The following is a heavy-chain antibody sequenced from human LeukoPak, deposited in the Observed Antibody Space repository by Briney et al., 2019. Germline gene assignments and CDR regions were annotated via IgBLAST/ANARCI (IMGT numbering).Heavy chain of an antibody. CDR2: IYYSGST. J-gene: IGHJ4*02. Sequence: SETLSLTCTVSGGSISSGGYYWSWIRQHPGKGLEWIGYIYYSGSTYYNPSLKSRVTISVDTSKNQFSLKLSSVTAADTAVYYCARGRMVWFGESAGGPKYYFDYWGQGTLVTVSS. CDR3: ARGRMVWFGESAGGPKYYFDY. CDR1: GGSISSGGYY. V-gene: IGHV4-31*03. D-gene: IGHD3-10*01.